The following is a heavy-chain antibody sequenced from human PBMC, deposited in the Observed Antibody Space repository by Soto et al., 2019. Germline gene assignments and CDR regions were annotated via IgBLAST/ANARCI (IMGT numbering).Heavy chain of an antibody. J-gene: IGHJ4*02. V-gene: IGHV3-23*01. CDR1: GFTFSSYA. D-gene: IGHD3-10*01. Sequence: GGSLRLSCAASGFTFSSYAMSWVRQAPGKGLEWVSAISGSGGSTYYADSVKGRFTISRDNSKNTLYLQMNSLIAEDAAVYYCAKDAWFGESQFDYWGQGTLVTVSS. CDR3: AKDAWFGESQFDY. CDR2: ISGSGGST.